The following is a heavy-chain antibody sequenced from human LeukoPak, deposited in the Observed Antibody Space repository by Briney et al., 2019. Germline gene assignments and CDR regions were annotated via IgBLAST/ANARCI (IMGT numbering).Heavy chain of an antibody. CDR3: ARDGYNWDGYGWFDP. J-gene: IGHJ5*02. Sequence: HAGGSLKLSCADSQFTFSSFKMNWVRQPPGKGLEWISYIDSSSSSIFYADSVKGRFTISRDNARNSLYLQMDSLRAEDTAVYYCARDGYNWDGYGWFDPWGQGSLVTVSS. CDR2: IDSSSSSI. CDR1: QFTFSSFK. D-gene: IGHD1-1*01. V-gene: IGHV3-48*01.